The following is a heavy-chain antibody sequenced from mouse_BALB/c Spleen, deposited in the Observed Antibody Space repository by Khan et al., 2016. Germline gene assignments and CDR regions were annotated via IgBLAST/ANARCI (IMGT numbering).Heavy chain of an antibody. CDR1: GYSITSHYS. Sequence: EVQLQESGPDLVKPSQSLSLTCTATGYSITSHYSWHWIRHFPGNKLEWMGYIYYSGSTNYNPSLKSRISITRDTSKNQFFLQLNSVTTEDTATYYCARSSSGYWYYFDYWGQGTTLTVSS. CDR3: ARSSSGYWYYFDY. CDR2: IYYSGST. D-gene: IGHD3-1*01. V-gene: IGHV3-1*02. J-gene: IGHJ2*01.